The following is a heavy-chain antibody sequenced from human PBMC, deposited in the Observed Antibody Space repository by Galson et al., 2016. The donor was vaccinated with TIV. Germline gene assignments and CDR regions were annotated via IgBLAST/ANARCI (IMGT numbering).Heavy chain of an antibody. CDR2: ISYDGNYK. CDR1: GFAFRSSA. D-gene: IGHD6-19*01. J-gene: IGHJ6*02. Sequence: SLRLSCAASGFAFRSSAVYWVRQAPGKGLQCVAIISYDGNYKYYADSVRGRFTISRDNSMSRLYLQMNGLTPADTALYYCAREDHQYGSGWYNYYHYYGMDIWGQGTTVTVS. V-gene: IGHV3-30*04. CDR3: AREDHQYGSGWYNYYHYYGMDI.